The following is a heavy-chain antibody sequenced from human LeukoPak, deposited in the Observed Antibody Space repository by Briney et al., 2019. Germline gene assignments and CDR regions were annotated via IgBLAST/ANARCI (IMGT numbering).Heavy chain of an antibody. D-gene: IGHD3-10*01. Sequence: GGSLRLSCAASGFTFSDHYMDWVRQAPGKGLEWVAFIRYDGSNKYYADSVKGRFTISRDNSKNTLYLEMNSLRVEDTAVYYCAKDLMRDRWFGESWGQGTLVTVSS. V-gene: IGHV3-30*02. CDR1: GFTFSDHY. CDR2: IRYDGSNK. CDR3: AKDLMRDRWFGES. J-gene: IGHJ5*02.